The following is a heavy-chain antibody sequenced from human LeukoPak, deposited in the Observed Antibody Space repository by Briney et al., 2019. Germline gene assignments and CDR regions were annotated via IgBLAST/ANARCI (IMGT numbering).Heavy chain of an antibody. CDR3: AGKQGSGSLRPLDY. V-gene: IGHV3-73*01. Sequence: HPGGSLRLSCAASGFTFSGSAMHWVRQASGKGLEWVGRIRSKANSYATAYAASVKGRFTISRDNSKNTLYLQMNSLRAEDTAVYYCAGKQGSGSLRPLDYWGQGTLVTVSS. CDR1: GFTFSGSA. CDR2: IRSKANSYAT. D-gene: IGHD3-10*01. J-gene: IGHJ4*02.